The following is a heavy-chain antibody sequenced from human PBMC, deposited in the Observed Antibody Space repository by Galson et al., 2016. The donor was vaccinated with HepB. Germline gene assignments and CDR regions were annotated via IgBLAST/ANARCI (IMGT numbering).Heavy chain of an antibody. CDR3: ARSKPGGIAVAGGTFDI. CDR2: INAGNAHT. J-gene: IGHJ3*02. D-gene: IGHD6-19*01. V-gene: IGHV1-3*01. CDR1: GYTFNSYA. Sequence: SVKVSCKASGYTFNSYAIHWVRQAPGQRLEWMGWINAGNAHTKYSQKFQGRVTITRDTSATTAYMELRSLGSEDTAVFYCARSKPGGIAVAGGTFDIWGQGTMVTVSS.